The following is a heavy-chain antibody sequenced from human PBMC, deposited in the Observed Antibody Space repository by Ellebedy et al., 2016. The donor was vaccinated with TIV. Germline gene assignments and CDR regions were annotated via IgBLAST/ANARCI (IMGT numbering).Heavy chain of an antibody. CDR1: GGSIRSSSYY. CDR3: ARQNQWLTPRPLY. D-gene: IGHD3-22*01. J-gene: IGHJ4*02. Sequence: MPSETLSLTCTVSGGSIRSSSYYWGWIRQPPVTGLEWIGISYYNGSTDYNPSLKSRVPISVDTSKNHFSLKLSSVNAADTAVYYCARQNQWLTPRPLYWGQGAPVTVSS. CDR2: SYYNGST. V-gene: IGHV4-39*01.